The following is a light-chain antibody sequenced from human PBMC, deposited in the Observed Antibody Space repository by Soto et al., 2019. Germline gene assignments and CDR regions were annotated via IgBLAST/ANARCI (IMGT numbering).Light chain of an antibody. CDR1: SSNIGAGYD. V-gene: IGLV1-40*01. CDR3: QSYDSSLSGSGV. Sequence: QSVLTQPPSVSGAPGQRVTISCSGSSSNIGAGYDVHWYQQLPGTAPQLLISANNLRPSGVPDRFSGSKSGTSASLAITGLQAEDEADYYCQSYDSSLSGSGVFGGGTKLTVL. CDR2: ANN. J-gene: IGLJ3*02.